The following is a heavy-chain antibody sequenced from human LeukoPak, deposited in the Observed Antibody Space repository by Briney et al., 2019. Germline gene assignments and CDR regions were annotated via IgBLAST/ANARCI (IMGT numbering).Heavy chain of an antibody. D-gene: IGHD5-18*01. CDR2: ISWNSGSI. V-gene: IGHV3-9*01. J-gene: IGHJ4*02. CDR3: AKGGGCSYGSAGGRTFDY. CDR1: GFTFDDYA. Sequence: GRSLRLSCAASGFTFDDYAMHWVRQAPGKGLEWVSGISWNSGSIGYADSVKGRFTISRDNAKNSLYLQMNSLRAEDTALYYCAKGGGCSYGSAGGRTFDYWGQGTLVTVSS.